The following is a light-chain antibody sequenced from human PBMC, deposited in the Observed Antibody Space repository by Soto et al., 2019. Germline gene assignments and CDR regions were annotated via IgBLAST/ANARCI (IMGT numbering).Light chain of an antibody. CDR2: TNN. J-gene: IGLJ2*01. CDR1: NSNIGRNT. CDR3: AGWDDSLNGRV. Sequence: QSVLTQPPSASGTPGQRVTISCSGSNSNIGRNTVNWYLHLPGTAPKLLIYTNNQRPSGVPDRFSGSKSGTSASLAISGLQSEDEADYYCAGWDDSLNGRVFGGGTKVTVL. V-gene: IGLV1-44*01.